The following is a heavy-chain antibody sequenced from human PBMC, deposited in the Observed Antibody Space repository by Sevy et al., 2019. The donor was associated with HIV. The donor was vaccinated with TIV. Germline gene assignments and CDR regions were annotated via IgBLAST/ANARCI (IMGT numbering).Heavy chain of an antibody. CDR3: AKWEYNHSLDYDFWSGYYTGIWGLGYYYYYGMDV. J-gene: IGHJ6*02. CDR1: GFTFSSYA. D-gene: IGHD3-3*01. Sequence: GGSLRLSCAASGFTFSSYAMSWVRQAPGKGLEWVSAISGSGGSTYYADSVKGRFTISRDNSKNTLYRQMNSLRAEDKAFYYCAKWEYNHSLDYDFWSGYYTGIWGLGYYYYYGMDVWGQGTTVTVSS. V-gene: IGHV3-23*01. CDR2: ISGSGGST.